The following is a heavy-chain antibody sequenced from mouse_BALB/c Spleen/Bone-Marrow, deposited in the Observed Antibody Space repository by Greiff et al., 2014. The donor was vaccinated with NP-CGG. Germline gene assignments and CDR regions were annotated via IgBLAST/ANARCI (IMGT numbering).Heavy chain of an antibody. D-gene: IGHD1-1*01. Sequence: LVESGPELVKPGASVRISCKASGYTFTSYYIHWVKQRPGQGLEWIGWIYPGNVNTKYNEKFKGKATLTADKSSSTAYMQLSSLTSEDSAVYFCARYGSSYYFDYWGQGTTLTVSS. CDR3: ARYGSSYYFDY. J-gene: IGHJ2*01. CDR2: IYPGNVNT. CDR1: GYTFTSYY. V-gene: IGHV1S56*01.